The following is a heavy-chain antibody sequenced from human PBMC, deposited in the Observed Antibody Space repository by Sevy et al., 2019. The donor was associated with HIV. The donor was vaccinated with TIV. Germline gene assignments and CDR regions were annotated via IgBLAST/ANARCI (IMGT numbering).Heavy chain of an antibody. Sequence: GGSLRLSCAASGFTFSSYSMNWVRQAPGKGLEWVSYISSSSSTIYYADSVKGRFTISRDNAKNSLYLKMNSLRAEDTAVYYCAREKRQDYYYYGMDVWGQGTTVTVSS. CDR3: AREKRQDYYYYGMDV. J-gene: IGHJ6*02. D-gene: IGHD1-1*01. V-gene: IGHV3-48*04. CDR1: GFTFSSYS. CDR2: ISSSSSTI.